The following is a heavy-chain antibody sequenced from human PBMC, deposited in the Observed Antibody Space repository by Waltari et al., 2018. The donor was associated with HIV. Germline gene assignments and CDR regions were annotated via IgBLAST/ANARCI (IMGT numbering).Heavy chain of an antibody. CDR2: HNPDGPDR. CDR1: GFTFTTSW. CDR3: ARGKDCGGGTCDGYHYYGMDV. V-gene: IGHV3-74*01. Sequence: EVQLVESGGGLVQPGGSLRLSCAASGFTFTTSWVHWVRQATGKGLVRVSRHNPDGPDRRHAYAWKCRFTISIDNAKDTVYLQVNSLRGEDTSVYYCARGKDCGGGTCDGYHYYGMDVWGQGTTVTVSS. D-gene: IGHD2-15*01. J-gene: IGHJ6*02.